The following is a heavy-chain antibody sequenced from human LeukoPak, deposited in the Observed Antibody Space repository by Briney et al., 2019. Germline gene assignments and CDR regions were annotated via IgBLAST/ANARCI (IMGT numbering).Heavy chain of an antibody. CDR2: INSDGSIT. V-gene: IGHV3-74*01. D-gene: IGHD5-18*01. CDR3: ARDAVDTANAV. J-gene: IGHJ6*02. CDR1: GLTFSSHW. Sequence: GSLRPSCAASGLTFSSHWMHWVRQAPGKGLVWVSHINSDGSITSYADSVKGRFTISRDNAKNTLYLQMNSLRAEDTAVYYCARDAVDTANAVWGQGTTVTVSS.